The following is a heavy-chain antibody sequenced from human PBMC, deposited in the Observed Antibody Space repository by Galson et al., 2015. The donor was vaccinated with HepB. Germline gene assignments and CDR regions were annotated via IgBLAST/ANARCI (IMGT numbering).Heavy chain of an antibody. J-gene: IGHJ4*02. CDR2: IRSKANSYAT. V-gene: IGHV3-73*01. Sequence: SLRLSCAASGFTFSGSAMHWVRQASGKGLEWVGRIRSKANSYATAYAASVKGRFTISRDDSKNTAYLQMNSLKTEDTAVYYCTSYLAYCSGGSCYGRDFDYWGQVTLVTVSS. D-gene: IGHD2-15*01. CDR1: GFTFSGSA. CDR3: TSYLAYCSGGSCYGRDFDY.